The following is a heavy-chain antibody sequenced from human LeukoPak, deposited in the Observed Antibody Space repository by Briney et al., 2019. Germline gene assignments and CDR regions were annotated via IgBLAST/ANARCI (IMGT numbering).Heavy chain of an antibody. D-gene: IGHD1-1*01. CDR2: IYYSGST. CDR3: ARAKLRNWFDP. CDR1: GGSISGYS. J-gene: IGHJ5*02. Sequence: SETLSLTCTVSGGSISGYSWSWIRQPPGKGLECIGYIYYSGSTNYNPFLKSRVTMSVDTSKNQFSLSLSSVTAADTAVYYCARAKLRNWFDPWGQGTLVTVSS. V-gene: IGHV4-59*01.